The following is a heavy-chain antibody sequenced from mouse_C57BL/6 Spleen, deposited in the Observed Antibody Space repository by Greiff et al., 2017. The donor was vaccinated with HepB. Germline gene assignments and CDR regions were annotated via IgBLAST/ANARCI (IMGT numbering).Heavy chain of an antibody. D-gene: IGHD2-3*01. Sequence: QVQLQQSGAELVKPGASVKISCKASGYAFSSYWMNWVKQRPGKGLEWIGQIYPGDGDTNYNGKFKGKATLTADKSSSTAYMQLSSLTSEDSAVYFCARFDGYYVWYFDVWGTGTTVTVSS. CDR2: IYPGDGDT. CDR1: GYAFSSYW. V-gene: IGHV1-80*01. CDR3: ARFDGYYVWYFDV. J-gene: IGHJ1*03.